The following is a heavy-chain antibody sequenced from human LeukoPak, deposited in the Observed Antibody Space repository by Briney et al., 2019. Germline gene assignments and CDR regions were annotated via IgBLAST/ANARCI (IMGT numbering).Heavy chain of an antibody. V-gene: IGHV3-33*01. Sequence: GRSLRLSCAASGFTFSSHGMYWVRQAPGKGLEWAALIWYDGSKKNYADSVKGRFTISRDNSKNTLYLQMNSLRAEDTAVYYCARDISRGSLDYWGQGTLVTVSS. CDR3: ARDISRGSLDY. CDR2: IWYDGSKK. J-gene: IGHJ4*02. D-gene: IGHD2-15*01. CDR1: GFTFSSHG.